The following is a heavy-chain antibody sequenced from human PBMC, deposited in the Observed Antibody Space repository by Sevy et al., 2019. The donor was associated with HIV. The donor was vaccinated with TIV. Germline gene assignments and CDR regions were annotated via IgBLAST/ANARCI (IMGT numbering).Heavy chain of an antibody. CDR2: IYPGDSDT. Sequence: GESLKISCKGSGYSFTSYWIGWVRQMPGKDLEWMGIIYPGDSDTRYSPSFQGQVTISADKSISTAYLQWSSLKASDTAMYYCARGSPMSRYSSSPFDYWGQGTLVTVSS. J-gene: IGHJ4*02. CDR3: ARGSPMSRYSSSPFDY. V-gene: IGHV5-51*01. CDR1: GYSFTSYW. D-gene: IGHD6-6*01.